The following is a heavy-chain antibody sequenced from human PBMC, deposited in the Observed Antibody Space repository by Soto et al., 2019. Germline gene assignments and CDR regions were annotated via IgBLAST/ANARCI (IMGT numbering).Heavy chain of an antibody. J-gene: IGHJ4*02. CDR3: ARAKVGATKDYFDY. CDR1: GFTFSSYA. Sequence: SLRLSCAASGFTFSSYAMHWVRQAPGKGLEWVAVISYDGSNKYYADSVKGRFTISRDNSKNTLYLQMNSLRAEDTAVYYCARAKVGATKDYFDYWGQGTLVTVSS. V-gene: IGHV3-30-3*01. D-gene: IGHD1-26*01. CDR2: ISYDGSNK.